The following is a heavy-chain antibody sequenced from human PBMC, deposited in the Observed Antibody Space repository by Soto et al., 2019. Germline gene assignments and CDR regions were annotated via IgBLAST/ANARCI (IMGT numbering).Heavy chain of an antibody. V-gene: IGHV3-30*18. Sequence: GGSLRLSCAASGFTFSSYGMHWVRQAPGKGLEWVAVISYDGSNKYYADSVKGRFTISRDNSKNTLYLQMNSLRAEDTAVYYCAKDLPLHYDILTGPVDYWGQGTLVTVSS. CDR1: GFTFSSYG. D-gene: IGHD3-9*01. CDR2: ISYDGSNK. J-gene: IGHJ4*02. CDR3: AKDLPLHYDILTGPVDY.